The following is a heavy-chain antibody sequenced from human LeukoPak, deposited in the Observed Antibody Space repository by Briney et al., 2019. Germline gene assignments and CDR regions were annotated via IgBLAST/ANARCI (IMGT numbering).Heavy chain of an antibody. CDR1: GYTFTDNY. Sequence: ASVKVSCKASGYTFTDNYIHWGRQAPGQGLEWMGWISPNSGGTNYAQKFQGRVTMTRDTSITTAYMELSRLRSDDTAVYYCVRALPSDYWGQGTLVTVSS. V-gene: IGHV1-2*02. CDR2: ISPNSGGT. J-gene: IGHJ4*02. D-gene: IGHD3-10*01. CDR3: VRALPSDY.